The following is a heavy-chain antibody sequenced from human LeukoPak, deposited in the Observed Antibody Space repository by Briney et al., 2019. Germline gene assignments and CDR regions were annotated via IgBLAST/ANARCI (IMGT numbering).Heavy chain of an antibody. J-gene: IGHJ6*02. D-gene: IGHD5-12*01. CDR3: ASNYIVATIPYYYYGMDV. CDR1: GFTFSSYA. V-gene: IGHV3-30-3*01. Sequence: GGSLRLSCAASGFTFSSYAMHWVRQAPGKGLEWVAVISYDGSNKYYADSVKGRFTIPRDNSKNTLYLQMNSLRAEDTAVYYCASNYIVATIPYYYYGMDVWGQGTTVTVSS. CDR2: ISYDGSNK.